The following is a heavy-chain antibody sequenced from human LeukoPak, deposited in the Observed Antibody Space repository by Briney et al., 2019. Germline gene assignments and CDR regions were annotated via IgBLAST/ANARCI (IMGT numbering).Heavy chain of an antibody. CDR2: ISSSSTYT. Sequence: GGSLRLSCAASGFTFSDYYMSWIRQAPGKGLEWVSNISSSSTYTHYADSVKGRFTISRDNSKNSLYLQMTSLSAEDTAVFYCARDQPTVTTFGFDLRGQGTLVTVSS. CDR1: GFTFSDYY. J-gene: IGHJ4*02. D-gene: IGHD2/OR15-2a*01. CDR3: ARDQPTVTTFGFDL. V-gene: IGHV3-11*06.